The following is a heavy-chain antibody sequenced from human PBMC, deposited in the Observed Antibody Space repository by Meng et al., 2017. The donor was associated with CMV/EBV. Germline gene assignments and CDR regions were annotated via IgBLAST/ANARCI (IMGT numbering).Heavy chain of an antibody. D-gene: IGHD2-15*01. Sequence: QQGGARRLKPSETLSLTRAVYGGSFSGYYWSWIRQPPGKGLEWIGEINHSGSTNYNPSLKSRVTISVDTSKNQFSLKLSSVTAADTAVYYCASSLTYPDYWGQGTLVTVSS. CDR3: ASSLTYPDY. V-gene: IGHV4-34*01. CDR1: GGSFSGYY. CDR2: INHSGST. J-gene: IGHJ4*02.